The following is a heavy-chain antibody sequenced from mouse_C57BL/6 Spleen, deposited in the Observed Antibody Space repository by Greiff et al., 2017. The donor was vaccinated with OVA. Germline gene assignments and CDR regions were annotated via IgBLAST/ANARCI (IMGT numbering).Heavy chain of an antibody. CDR3: ARYSYAMDY. J-gene: IGHJ4*01. D-gene: IGHD2-12*01. CDR1: GYTFTDYN. V-gene: IGHV1-22*01. Sequence: EVQRVESGPELVKPGASVKMSCKASGYTFTDYNMHWVKQSHGKSLEWIGYINPNNGGTSYNQKFKGKATLTVNKSSSTAYMELRSLTSEDSAVYYCARYSYAMDYWGQGTSVTVSS. CDR2: INPNNGGT.